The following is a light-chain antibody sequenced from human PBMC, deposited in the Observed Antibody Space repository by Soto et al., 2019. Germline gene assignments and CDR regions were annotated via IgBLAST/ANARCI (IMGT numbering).Light chain of an antibody. CDR1: QSVSGSY. V-gene: IGKV3-20*01. J-gene: IGKJ1*01. CDR3: QQYGSSPSWT. Sequence: EIVLTQSPGSLSLSPGERATLSCRASQSVSGSYLAWYQQKPGQAPRLLIYDASTRLAGIPDRFSGSGSGTDFTLTINRLEPEDFAVYCCQQYGSSPSWTVGQGTKVEI. CDR2: DAS.